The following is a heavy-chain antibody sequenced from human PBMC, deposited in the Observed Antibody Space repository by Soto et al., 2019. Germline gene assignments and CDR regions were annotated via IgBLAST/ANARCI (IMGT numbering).Heavy chain of an antibody. D-gene: IGHD2-8*01. CDR2: IKEDGSEK. V-gene: IGHV3-7*01. CDR1: GFTFSSYW. Sequence: GGSLRLSCAASGFTFSSYWMSWVRQAPGKGLEWVANIKEDGSEKYYVDSVKGRFTISRDNAKNSLYLQMNSLRAEDTAVYYCARDESVLIVYVELDYWGQGALVTVSS. CDR3: ARDESVLIVYVELDY. J-gene: IGHJ4*02.